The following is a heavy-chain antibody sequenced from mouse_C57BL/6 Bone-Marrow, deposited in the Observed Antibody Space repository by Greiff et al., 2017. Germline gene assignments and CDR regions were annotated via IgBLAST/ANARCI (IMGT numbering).Heavy chain of an antibody. CDR2: INPGSGGT. Sequence: QVQLQQSGAELVRPGTSVKVSCKASGYAFTNYLIEWVKQRPGQGLEWIGVINPGSGGTNYNEKFKGKATLTADKSSSTAYMQLSSLTSEDSAVYFCARGVWLLQFAYWGQGTLVTVSA. J-gene: IGHJ3*01. D-gene: IGHD2-3*01. V-gene: IGHV1-54*01. CDR1: GYAFTNYL. CDR3: ARGVWLLQFAY.